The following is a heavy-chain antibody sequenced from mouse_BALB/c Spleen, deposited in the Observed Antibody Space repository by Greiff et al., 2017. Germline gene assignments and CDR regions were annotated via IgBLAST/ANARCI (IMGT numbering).Heavy chain of an antibody. J-gene: IGHJ4*01. Sequence: VKLVESGPGLVAPSQSLSITCTVSGSSLTSYGVHWVRQPPGKGLEWLGVIWAGGSTNYNSALMSRLSISKDNSKSQVFLKMNSLQTDDTAMYYCAREGGNPYYYAMDYWGQGTSVTVSS. CDR1: GSSLTSYG. D-gene: IGHD1-1*02. CDR3: AREGGNPYYYAMDY. CDR2: IWAGGST. V-gene: IGHV2-9*02.